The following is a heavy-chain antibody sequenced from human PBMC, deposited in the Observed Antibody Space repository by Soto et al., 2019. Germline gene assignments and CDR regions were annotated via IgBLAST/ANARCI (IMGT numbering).Heavy chain of an antibody. CDR3: AKAPGLKWLRYYYYMDV. Sequence: GGSLRLSCAASGFTFSSYAMSWVRQAPGKGLEWVSAISGSGGSTYYADSVKGRFTISRDNSKNTLYLQMNSLRAEDTAVYYCAKAPGLKWLRYYYYMDVWGKGTTVTVSS. CDR2: ISGSGGST. CDR1: GFTFSSYA. J-gene: IGHJ6*03. D-gene: IGHD5-12*01. V-gene: IGHV3-23*01.